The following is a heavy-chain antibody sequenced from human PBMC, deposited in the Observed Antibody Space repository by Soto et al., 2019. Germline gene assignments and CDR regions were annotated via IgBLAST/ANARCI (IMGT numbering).Heavy chain of an antibody. CDR3: TPRITLFTGYYKTNYYYYGMDV. CDR1: GFNFNNAW. V-gene: IGHV3-15*07. J-gene: IGHJ6*02. D-gene: IGHD3-9*01. CDR2: IKSRADDETT. Sequence: GGSLRLSCVASGFNFNNAWMNWVRQGPGRGLEWVGRIKSRADDETTDYAAAVKGRFTISRDDSNNVLYLQMNSLTTDDTGTYYCTPRITLFTGYYKTNYYYYGMDVWGQGTTVTVSS.